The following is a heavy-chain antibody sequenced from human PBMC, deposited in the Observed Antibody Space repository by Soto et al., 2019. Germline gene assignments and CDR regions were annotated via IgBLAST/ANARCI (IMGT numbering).Heavy chain of an antibody. J-gene: IGHJ3*02. CDR2: IKSKTDGGTT. CDR3: TPDPTIDAFDI. CDR1: GFTFSNAW. V-gene: IGHV3-15*01. Sequence: PGGSLRLSCGASGFTFSNAWMSWVRQAPGKGLEWVGRIKSKTDGGTTDYAAPVKGRFTISRDDSKNTLYLQMNSLKTEDTAVYYCTPDPTIDAFDIWGQGTMLTVSS.